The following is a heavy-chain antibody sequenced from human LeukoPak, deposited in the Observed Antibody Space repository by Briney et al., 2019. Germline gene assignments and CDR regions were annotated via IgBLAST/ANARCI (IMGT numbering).Heavy chain of an antibody. V-gene: IGHV1-2*02. CDR1: VYTFTAHY. Sequence: GASVKVSSTASVYTFTAHYMHWVRHAPGQGLEWMGWIKPNSSGISDAQKLQGRVTMTRDTSISTAYMELRRLTSDATAVYYCARDYQSSGWDVPDYWGQGTLVTVSS. CDR2: IKPNSSGI. D-gene: IGHD6-19*01. CDR3: ARDYQSSGWDVPDY. J-gene: IGHJ4*02.